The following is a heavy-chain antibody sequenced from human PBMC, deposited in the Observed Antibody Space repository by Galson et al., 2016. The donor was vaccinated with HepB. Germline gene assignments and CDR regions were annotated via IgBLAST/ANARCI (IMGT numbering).Heavy chain of an antibody. Sequence: PALVKPTQTLTLTCTFSGFSLSTSGVGVGWIRQPPGKALEWLALIYWDDDKRYSPSLKSRLTITKDTSKNQVVLTMTNMDPVDTATYYLAHRRGLSVTGTTVTWDLFDYWGQGTLLTVSS. CDR1: GFSLSTSGVG. D-gene: IGHD1-20*01. CDR3: AHRRGLSVTGTTVTWDLFDY. V-gene: IGHV2-5*02. CDR2: IYWDDDK. J-gene: IGHJ4*02.